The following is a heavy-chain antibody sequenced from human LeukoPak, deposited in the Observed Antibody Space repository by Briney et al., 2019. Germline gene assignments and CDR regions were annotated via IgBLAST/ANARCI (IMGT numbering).Heavy chain of an antibody. J-gene: IGHJ6*03. CDR2: INNAGTHT. V-gene: IGHV3-74*01. CDR3: ARGGYGHYMDV. Sequence: GGSRRPSRVRSRFMSSNYYMNWVRQAPGNGLVSLSGINNAGTHTIYAASVKGRFTVSRDNAKNTVSLQMSRVRAADTAVYYCARGGYGHYMDVWGEGTTVTVSS. CDR1: RFMSSNYY. D-gene: IGHD3-10*01.